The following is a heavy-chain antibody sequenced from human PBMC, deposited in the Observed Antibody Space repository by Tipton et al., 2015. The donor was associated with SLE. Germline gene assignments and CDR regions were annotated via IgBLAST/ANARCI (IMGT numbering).Heavy chain of an antibody. CDR2: IYYRGTT. Sequence: LRLSCTVSGGSISSSSYYWSWIRQSPGKELEWMGYIYYRGTTNYNPSLNSRVIISVDTLNHLSLRLRFVTAADTAAYYCARHSAGGSHYDGFEPLDYWGQGTLVTVSS. CDR3: ARHSAGGSHYDGFEPLDY. J-gene: IGHJ4*02. CDR1: GGSISSSSYY. V-gene: IGHV4-61*03. D-gene: IGHD1-26*01.